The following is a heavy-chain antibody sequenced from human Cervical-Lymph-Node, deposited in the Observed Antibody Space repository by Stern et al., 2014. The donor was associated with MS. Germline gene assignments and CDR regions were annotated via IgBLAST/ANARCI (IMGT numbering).Heavy chain of an antibody. Sequence: VQLVESGGGVVQPGRSLRLSCAASGFTFSLYDMHWVRQAPAKGLEWVAVISYDGDNKFYTDSVKGRFTISRDSSKSTLYLQLNSLRPEDTAIYYCAKDPRIYDSSGYLDAWGQGTLVTVSS. J-gene: IGHJ5*02. V-gene: IGHV3-30*18. CDR1: GFTFSLYD. CDR2: ISYDGDNK. CDR3: AKDPRIYDSSGYLDA. D-gene: IGHD3-22*01.